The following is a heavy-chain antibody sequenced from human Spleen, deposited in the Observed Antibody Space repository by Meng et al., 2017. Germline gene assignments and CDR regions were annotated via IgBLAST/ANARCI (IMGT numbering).Heavy chain of an antibody. J-gene: IGHJ4*02. CDR3: ARGPTTMAHDFDY. Sequence: QGQPRQLGAGLLKPSAPLSLTCGVSGGSFSDYYWSWIRQPPGKGLEWIGEINHSGSTNYNPSLESRATISVDTSQNNLSLKLSSVTAADSAVYYCARGPTTMAHDFDYWGQGTLVTVSS. V-gene: IGHV4-34*01. CDR2: INHSGST. CDR1: GGSFSDYY. D-gene: IGHD4-11*01.